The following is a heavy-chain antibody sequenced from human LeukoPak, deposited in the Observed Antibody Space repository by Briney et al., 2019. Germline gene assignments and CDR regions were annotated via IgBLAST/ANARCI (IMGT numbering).Heavy chain of an antibody. CDR2: ISGRGGST. CDR3: AKEYYYDSSGYYFAPFDY. D-gene: IGHD3-22*01. CDR1: GFTFSSYA. J-gene: IGHJ4*02. Sequence: GGSLRLSCAASGFTFSSYAMSWVRQAPGKGLEWVSAISGRGGSTYYADSVKGRFTISRDNSKNTLYLQMNSLRAEDTAVYYCAKEYYYDSSGYYFAPFDYWGQGTLVTVSS. V-gene: IGHV3-23*01.